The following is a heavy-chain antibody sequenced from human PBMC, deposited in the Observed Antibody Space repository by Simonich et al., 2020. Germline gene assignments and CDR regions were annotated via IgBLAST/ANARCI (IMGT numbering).Heavy chain of an antibody. CDR2: IYYSGST. J-gene: IGHJ6*03. D-gene: IGHD2-2*01. V-gene: IGHV4-59*12. CDR3: ARGGRYCSSTSCYYYYYYMDV. Sequence: QVQLQESGPGLVKPSETLSLTCTVSGGSISSYYWSWIRQPPGKGLEWIGYIYYSGSTNYNPSLKSRVTISVEPSKNQFSLKLSSVTAADTAVYYFARGGRYCSSTSCYYYYYYMDVWGKGTTVTVSS. CDR1: GGSISSYY.